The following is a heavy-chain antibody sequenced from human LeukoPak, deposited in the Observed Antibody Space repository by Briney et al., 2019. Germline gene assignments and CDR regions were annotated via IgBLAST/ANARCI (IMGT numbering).Heavy chain of an antibody. CDR1: GGSISSSNW. CDR3: ARIPYDYVWGSYPLGWFDP. CDR2: IYHSGST. J-gene: IGHJ5*02. D-gene: IGHD3-16*02. V-gene: IGHV4-4*02. Sequence: SETLSLTCAVSGGSISSSNWWSWVRQPPGKGLEWIGEIYHSGSTNYNPSLKSRVTISVDKSKNQFSLKLSSVTAADTAVYYCARIPYDYVWGSYPLGWFDPWGQGTLVTVSS.